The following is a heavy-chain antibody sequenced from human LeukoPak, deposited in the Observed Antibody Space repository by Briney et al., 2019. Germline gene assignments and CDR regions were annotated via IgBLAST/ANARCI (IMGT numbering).Heavy chain of an antibody. V-gene: IGHV3-30*02. Sequence: GGSLRLSCAASGFTFRSFGMHFVRQAPGKGLEWVAFIRFDGSNQYYIDSVKGRFTISRDNSNSTLFLQMNNLRGDDTAVYFCAKGYGESHFDSWGQGTLVTVSS. D-gene: IGHD5-18*01. CDR2: IRFDGSNQ. J-gene: IGHJ4*02. CDR1: GFTFRSFG. CDR3: AKGYGESHFDS.